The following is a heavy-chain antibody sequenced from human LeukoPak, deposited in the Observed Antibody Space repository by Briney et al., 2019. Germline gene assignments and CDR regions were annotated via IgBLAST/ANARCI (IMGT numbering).Heavy chain of an antibody. CDR3: AKGRGFGEFPDALDI. D-gene: IGHD3-10*01. V-gene: IGHV3-9*01. CDR2: LSWNSGNI. Sequence: GGSLRLSCAASGFPFDDYDMNWVRQAPGKGLEWVSRLSWNSGNIDYADSVKGRFTISRENANNSLYLQMNSLTPEDTALYYCAKGRGFGEFPDALDIWGQGTMVTVSS. J-gene: IGHJ3*02. CDR1: GFPFDDYD.